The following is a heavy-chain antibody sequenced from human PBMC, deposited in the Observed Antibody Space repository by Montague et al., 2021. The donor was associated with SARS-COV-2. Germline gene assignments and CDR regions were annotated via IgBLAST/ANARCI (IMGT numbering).Heavy chain of an antibody. CDR3: ARHPQH. V-gene: IGHV4-39*01. Sequence: SETLSLTCTVSGGSISNSVYYWGWIRQPPGKGLEWIGRIYYTGSTYYNPSLQSRLTISVDTSENQFSLNLRSMTAADTAVYYCARHPQHWGQGTLVTVSS. J-gene: IGHJ1*01. CDR1: GGSISNSVYY. CDR2: IYYTGST.